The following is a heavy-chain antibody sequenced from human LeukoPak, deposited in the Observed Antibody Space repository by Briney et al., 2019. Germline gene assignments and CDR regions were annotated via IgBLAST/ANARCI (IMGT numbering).Heavy chain of an antibody. D-gene: IGHD5-18*01. J-gene: IGHJ4*02. CDR2: TNPSGGYT. V-gene: IGHV1-46*01. CDR1: GYTFTRYY. CDR3: ASPNSYGLYYFDY. Sequence: EASVKVSCKPSGYTFTRYYMHWVRQAPGQGLEWMGITNPSGGYTTYAQKFQGRVTMTRDTSTSTVYMELSSLRSEDTAVYYCASPNSYGLYYFDYWGQGTLVTVSS.